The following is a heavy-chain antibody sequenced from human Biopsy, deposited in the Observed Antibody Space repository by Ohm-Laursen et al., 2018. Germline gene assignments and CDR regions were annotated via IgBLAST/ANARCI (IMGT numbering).Heavy chain of an antibody. J-gene: IGHJ4*02. Sequence: SLRLSCSASGFIFNYGMHWVRQAPGKGLEWVAVIWYDGSNGNYADSVKGRFTISRDNSKNTLYLQMNSLRAEDTAVYYCARDNWLGYWGQGILVTVSS. D-gene: IGHD6-19*01. CDR2: IWYDGSNG. CDR3: ARDNWLGY. V-gene: IGHV3-33*01. CDR1: GFIFNYG.